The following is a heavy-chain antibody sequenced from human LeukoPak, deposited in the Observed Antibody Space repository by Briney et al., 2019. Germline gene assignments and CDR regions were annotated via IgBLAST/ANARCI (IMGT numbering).Heavy chain of an antibody. CDR3: ASLSSSSWCQPIPFSFDY. CDR1: GFTFSSYW. D-gene: IGHD6-13*01. V-gene: IGHV3-7*01. J-gene: IGHJ4*02. CDR2: IKQDGSEK. Sequence: PGGSLSLSCAASGFTFSSYWMSWVRQAPGKGLEWVANIKQDGSEKYYVDSVKGRFTISRENAKNSLYLQMNSLRAEDTAVYYCASLSSSSWCQPIPFSFDYWGQGTLVTVSS.